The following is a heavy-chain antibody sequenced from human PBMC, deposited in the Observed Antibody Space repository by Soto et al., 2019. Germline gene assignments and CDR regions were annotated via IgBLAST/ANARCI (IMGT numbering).Heavy chain of an antibody. Sequence: ASVKVSCKASGYTFTSYGISWVRQAPGQGLEWMGWISAYNGNTNYAQKLQGRVTMTTDTSTSTAYMELRSLRSDDTAVYYCARVRMDPFGYSNYEEGYFDYWGQGTLVTVSS. CDR2: ISAYNGNT. V-gene: IGHV1-18*01. D-gene: IGHD4-4*01. CDR1: GYTFTSYG. J-gene: IGHJ4*02. CDR3: ARVRMDPFGYSNYEEGYFDY.